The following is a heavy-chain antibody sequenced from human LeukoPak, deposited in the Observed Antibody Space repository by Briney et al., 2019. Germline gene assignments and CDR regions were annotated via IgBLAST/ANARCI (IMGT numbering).Heavy chain of an antibody. V-gene: IGHV3-11*06. Sequence: GGSLRLSCAASGFTFSDYYMSWLRQAPGKGLEWVSYISSSSSYTNYADSVKGRFTISRDNAENSLYLQMNSLRAEDTAVYYCATSLYSSSWYPFDYWGQGTLVTVSS. CDR1: GFTFSDYY. CDR3: ATSLYSSSWYPFDY. CDR2: ISSSSSYT. J-gene: IGHJ4*02. D-gene: IGHD6-13*01.